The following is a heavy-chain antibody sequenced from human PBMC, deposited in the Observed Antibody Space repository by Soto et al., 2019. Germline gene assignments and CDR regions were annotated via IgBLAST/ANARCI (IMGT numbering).Heavy chain of an antibody. CDR3: ARWVKSPRIFGVVTHSYGMDV. CDR1: GGSISSYY. V-gene: IGHV4-59*01. D-gene: IGHD3-3*01. Sequence: SETLSLTCTVSGGSISSYYWSWIRQPPGKGLEWIGYIYYSGSTNYNPSLKSRVTISVDTSKNQFSLKLSSVTAADTAVYYCARWVKSPRIFGVVTHSYGMDVWGQGTTVTSP. CDR2: IYYSGST. J-gene: IGHJ6*02.